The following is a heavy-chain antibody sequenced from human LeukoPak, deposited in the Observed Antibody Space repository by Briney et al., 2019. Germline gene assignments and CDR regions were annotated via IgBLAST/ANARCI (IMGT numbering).Heavy chain of an antibody. Sequence: SETLSLTCTVSGASISSSNYYWGWIRQPPGMGLEWIGSIYYSGSTYYNPSLKSRVTISVDTSKNQFSLKLSSVTAADTAVYYCARGRGAAAEGYWGQGTLVTVSS. CDR3: ARGRGAAAEGY. D-gene: IGHD6-13*01. J-gene: IGHJ4*02. V-gene: IGHV4-39*01. CDR2: IYYSGST. CDR1: GASISSSNYY.